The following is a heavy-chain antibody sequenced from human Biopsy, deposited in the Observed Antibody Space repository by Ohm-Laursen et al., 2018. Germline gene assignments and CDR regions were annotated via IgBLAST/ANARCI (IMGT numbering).Heavy chain of an antibody. CDR3: ARGEVTFGELIVSLDS. D-gene: IGHD3-16*02. J-gene: IGHJ4*02. Sequence: SVKVSCKASGYNFISYSINWVRQAPGQGLEWMGWIRPLNGDTKYGQKFQDRVTMTTDTSTSTVYMELTSLRSDDTDVYYCARGEVTFGELIVSLDSWGQGTLVTVSS. CDR1: GYNFISYS. V-gene: IGHV1-18*01. CDR2: IRPLNGDT.